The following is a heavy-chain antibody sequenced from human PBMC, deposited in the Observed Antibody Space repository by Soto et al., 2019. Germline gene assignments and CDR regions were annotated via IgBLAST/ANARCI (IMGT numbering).Heavy chain of an antibody. CDR3: ARDNQLIRAFDI. D-gene: IGHD2-2*01. J-gene: IGHJ3*02. Sequence: GGSLRLSCAASGFTFSSYAMHWVRQAPGKGLEYVSAISSNGGSTYYANSVKGRFTISRDNSKNTLYLQMGSLRAEDMAVYYCARDNQLIRAFDIWGQGTMVTVSS. CDR1: GFTFSSYA. V-gene: IGHV3-64*01. CDR2: ISSNGGST.